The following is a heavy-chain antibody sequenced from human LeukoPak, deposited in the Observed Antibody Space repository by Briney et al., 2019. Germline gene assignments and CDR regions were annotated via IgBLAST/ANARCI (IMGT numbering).Heavy chain of an antibody. D-gene: IGHD4-11*01. CDR1: GGTFSSYAI. V-gene: IGHV4-30-4*08. CDR3: ARDATVTTNWFDP. J-gene: IGHJ5*02. Sequence: SCKASGGTFSSYAISWIRQPPGKGLEWIGYIYYSGSTYYNPSLKSRVTISVDTSKNQFSLKLSSVTAADTAVYYCARDATVTTNWFDPWGQGTLVTVSS. CDR2: IYYSGST.